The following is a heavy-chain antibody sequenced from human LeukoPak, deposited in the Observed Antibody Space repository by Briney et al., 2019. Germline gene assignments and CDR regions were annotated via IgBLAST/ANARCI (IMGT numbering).Heavy chain of an antibody. CDR1: GFTFSSYG. CDR2: IRYDGSNK. CDR3: AKDMATDMGDFDY. D-gene: IGHD5-18*01. Sequence: GGTLRLSCAASGFTFSSYGMHWVRQAPGKGLEWVAFIRYDGSNKYYADSVKGRFTISRDNSKNTLYLQMNSLRAEDTAVYYCAKDMATDMGDFDYWGQGTLVTVSS. J-gene: IGHJ4*02. V-gene: IGHV3-30*02.